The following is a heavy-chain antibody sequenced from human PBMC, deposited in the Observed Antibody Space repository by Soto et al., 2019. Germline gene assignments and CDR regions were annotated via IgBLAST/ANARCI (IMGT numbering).Heavy chain of an antibody. D-gene: IGHD6-6*01. V-gene: IGHV6-1*01. Sequence: KQSQTLSLTCAISGDSVSSNSAAWNWIRQSPSRGLGWLGRTYYRSKWYNDYAVSVKSRITINPDTSKNQFSLQLNSVTPEDKAVYYCAIVRLGDSSSSRVSWFDPWGQGTLVTVSS. CDR2: TYYRSKWYN. CDR1: GDSVSSNSAA. CDR3: AIVRLGDSSSSRVSWFDP. J-gene: IGHJ5*02.